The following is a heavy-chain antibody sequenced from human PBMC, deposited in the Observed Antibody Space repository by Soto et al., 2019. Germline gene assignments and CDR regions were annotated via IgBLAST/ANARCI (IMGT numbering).Heavy chain of an antibody. V-gene: IGHV4-31*03. CDR1: GGSISSGGYY. D-gene: IGHD4-4*01. Sequence: SETLSLTCTVSGGSISSGGYYWSWIRQHPGKGLEWIGYIYYSGSTYYNPSLKSRVTISVDTSKNQFSLKLSSVTAADTAVYYCARSTTVTTIIDNWGQGTLVTVSS. CDR2: IYYSGST. J-gene: IGHJ4*02. CDR3: ARSTTVTTIIDN.